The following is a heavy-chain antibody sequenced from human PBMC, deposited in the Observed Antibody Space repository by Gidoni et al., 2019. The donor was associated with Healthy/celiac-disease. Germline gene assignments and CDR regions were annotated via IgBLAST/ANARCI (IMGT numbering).Heavy chain of an antibody. Sequence: EVQLLESGGGLVQPGGSLRLSCADSGFTFSSNASRVVRQAPGKGMWWFSAFIGSVGSTFSAASLTGRLTISRDNSKNPLYLQMTSLRAEDTAVYYCAKSRSVYCSCGSCYSGIDYWGQGTLVTVS. D-gene: IGHD2-15*01. CDR3: AKSRSVYCSCGSCYSGIDY. J-gene: IGHJ4*02. V-gene: IGHV3-23*01. CDR2: FIGSVGST. CDR1: GFTFSSNA.